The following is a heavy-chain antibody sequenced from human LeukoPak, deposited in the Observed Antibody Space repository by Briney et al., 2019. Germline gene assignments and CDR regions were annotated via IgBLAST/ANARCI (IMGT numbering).Heavy chain of an antibody. CDR3: ARDLFWSGETFDY. CDR1: GFTFSSYS. Sequence: GGSLRLSCAASGFTFSSYSMNWVRQAPGKGLEWVSYISSSSSTIYYADSVKGRFTISRDNAKNSLYLQMNSLRAEDTAVYYCARDLFWSGETFDYWGQGTLVTVSS. CDR2: ISSSSSTI. J-gene: IGHJ4*02. D-gene: IGHD3-3*01. V-gene: IGHV3-48*01.